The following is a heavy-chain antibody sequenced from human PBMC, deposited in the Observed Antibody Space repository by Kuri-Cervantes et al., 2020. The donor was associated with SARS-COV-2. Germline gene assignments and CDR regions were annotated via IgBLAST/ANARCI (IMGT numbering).Heavy chain of an antibody. J-gene: IGHJ6*02. Sequence: GGSLRLSCAASGFTFSSYWMHWVRQAPGKGLVWVSRINSDGSSTIYADSVKGRFTISRDNAKNTLYLQMNSLRAEDTAVYYCAKDGSSSWSFNYYYYGMDVWGQGTTVTVSS. D-gene: IGHD6-13*01. CDR1: GFTFSSYW. V-gene: IGHV3-74*01. CDR2: INSDGSST. CDR3: AKDGSSSWSFNYYYYGMDV.